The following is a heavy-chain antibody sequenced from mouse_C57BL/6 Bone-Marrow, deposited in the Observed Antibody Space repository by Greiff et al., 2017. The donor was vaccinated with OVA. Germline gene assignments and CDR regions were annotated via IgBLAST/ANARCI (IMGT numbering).Heavy chain of an antibody. V-gene: IGHV1-76*01. CDR3: ARGGYDDDY. D-gene: IGHD2-2*01. CDR2: IYPGSGNT. J-gene: IGHJ2*01. Sequence: QVQLQQSGAELVRPGASVKLSCKASGYTFTDYYINWVKQRPGQGLEWIARIYPGSGNTYYNEKFKGKATLTAEKSSSTAYMQLSSLTSEDSAVYFCARGGYDDDYWGQGTTLTVSS. CDR1: GYTFTDYY.